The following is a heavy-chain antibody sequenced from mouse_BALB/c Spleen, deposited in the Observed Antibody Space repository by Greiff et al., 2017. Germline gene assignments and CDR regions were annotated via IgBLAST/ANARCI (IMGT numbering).Heavy chain of an antibody. CDR2: IWRGGST. CDR3: AKKEDYDGYYYAMDY. V-gene: IGHV2-5-1*01. J-gene: IGHJ4*01. D-gene: IGHD2-4*01. CDR1: GFSLTSYG. Sequence: QVQLQQSGPSLVQPSQSLSITCTVSGFSLTSYGVHWVRQSPGKGLEWLGVIWRGGSTDYNAAFMSRLSITKDNSKSQVFFKMNSLQADDTAIYYCAKKEDYDGYYYAMDYWGQGTSVTVSS.